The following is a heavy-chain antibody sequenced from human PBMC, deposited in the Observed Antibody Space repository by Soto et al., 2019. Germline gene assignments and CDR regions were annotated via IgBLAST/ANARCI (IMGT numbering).Heavy chain of an antibody. Sequence: QVQLVQSGAEVKKPGASVKVSCKASGYTFTSYGISWVRQAPGQGVEWMGWISAYNGNTNYAQKLQGRVTMTTDTPTTTVYMQLRSLRSDDTAVYYCARDGPTMVRGVIPFDPWGQGTLVTVSS. D-gene: IGHD3-10*01. J-gene: IGHJ5*02. CDR2: ISAYNGNT. V-gene: IGHV1-18*01. CDR1: GYTFTSYG. CDR3: ARDGPTMVRGVIPFDP.